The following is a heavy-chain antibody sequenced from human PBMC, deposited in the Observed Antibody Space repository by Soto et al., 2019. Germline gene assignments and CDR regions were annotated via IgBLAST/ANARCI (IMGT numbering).Heavy chain of an antibody. J-gene: IGHJ4*02. Sequence: SVKVSCKASGGAFSSSTISWVRQAPGQGPEWMGRIIPILGIANYAQKFQGRVTITADKSTSTAYMELSSLRSEDTAVYYCARDLSGYSYGDYWGQGTLVTVSS. CDR3: ARDLSGYSYGDY. V-gene: IGHV1-69*04. CDR1: GGAFSSST. D-gene: IGHD5-18*01. CDR2: IIPILGIA.